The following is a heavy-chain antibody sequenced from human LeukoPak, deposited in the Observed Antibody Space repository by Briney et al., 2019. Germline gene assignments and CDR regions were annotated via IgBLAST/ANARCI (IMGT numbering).Heavy chain of an antibody. D-gene: IGHD2-15*01. CDR2: INTNTGNP. Sequence: RASVKVSCKASGYTFTNYPMNWVRQAPGQGLEWMGWINTNTGNPTYAQGFTERFVFSWDTSVTTAYLQINSLKPGDTAVYLCARDTYCTGGRCYSRVGYWGQGTVVTVSS. CDR3: ARDTYCTGGRCYSRVGY. V-gene: IGHV7-4-1*02. CDR1: GYTFTNYP. J-gene: IGHJ4*02.